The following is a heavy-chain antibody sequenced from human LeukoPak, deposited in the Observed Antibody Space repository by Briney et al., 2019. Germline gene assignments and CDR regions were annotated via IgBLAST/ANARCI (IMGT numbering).Heavy chain of an antibody. CDR2: INHSGST. D-gene: IGHD2-2*01. V-gene: IGHV4-34*01. CDR1: GGSFSGYY. J-gene: IGHJ5*02. Sequence: SETLSLTCAVYGGSFSGYYWSWIRQPPGKGLEWIGEINHSGSTNYNPSLKSRVTISVDTSKNQLSLKLSSVTAADTAVYYCARAPIVVVPAAGTGWFDPWGQGTLVTVSS. CDR3: ARAPIVVVPAAGTGWFDP.